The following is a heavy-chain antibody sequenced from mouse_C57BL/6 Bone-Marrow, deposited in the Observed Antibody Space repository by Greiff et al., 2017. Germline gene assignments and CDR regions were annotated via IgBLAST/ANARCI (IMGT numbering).Heavy chain of an antibody. V-gene: IGHV3-6*01. D-gene: IGHD1-1*01. CDR3: ARYYYGSSLYWYFDV. CDR2: ISYDGSN. CDR1: GYSITSGYY. Sequence: EVKLMESGPGLVKPSQSLSLTCSVTGYSITSGYYWNWIRQFPGNKLEWMGYISYDGSNNYNPSLKNRISITRDTSKNQFFLKLNSVTTEDTATYYCARYYYGSSLYWYFDVWGTGTTVTVSS. J-gene: IGHJ1*03.